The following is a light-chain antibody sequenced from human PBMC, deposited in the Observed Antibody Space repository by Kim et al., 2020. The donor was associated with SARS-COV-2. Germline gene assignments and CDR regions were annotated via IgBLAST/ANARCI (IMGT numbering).Light chain of an antibody. CDR3: QQYNNWPPLYT. CDR2: GAS. Sequence: SPGERATLSCRASQSVSSNLAWYQQKPGQAPRLLIYGASTRATGIPARFSGSGSGTEFTLTISGLQSEDFAVYYCQQYNNWPPLYTFGQGTKLEI. J-gene: IGKJ2*01. V-gene: IGKV3-15*01. CDR1: QSVSSN.